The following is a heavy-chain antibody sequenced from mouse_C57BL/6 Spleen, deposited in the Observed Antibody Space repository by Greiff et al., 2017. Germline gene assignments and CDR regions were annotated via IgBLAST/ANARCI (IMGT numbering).Heavy chain of an antibody. D-gene: IGHD1-1*01. J-gene: IGHJ2*01. CDR3: TRQRAYYYGSSSYFDY. CDR2: IRNKANNHAT. CDR1: GFTFSDAW. Sequence: EVQLQESGGGLVQPGGSMKLSCAASGFTFSDAWMDWVRQSPEKGLEWVAEIRNKANNHATYYAESVKGRFTISRDDSKSCVYWQMNSVSAEDTGIYYCTRQRAYYYGSSSYFDYWGQGTTLTVSS. V-gene: IGHV6-6*01.